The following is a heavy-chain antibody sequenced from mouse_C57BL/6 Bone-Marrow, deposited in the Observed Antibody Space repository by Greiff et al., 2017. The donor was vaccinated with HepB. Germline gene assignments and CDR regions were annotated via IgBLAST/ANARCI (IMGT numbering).Heavy chain of an antibody. CDR1: GFTFSDFY. CDR2: SRNKANDYTT. V-gene: IGHV7-1*01. J-gene: IGHJ1*03. D-gene: IGHD1-1*01. Sequence: DVMLVESGGGLVQSGRSLRLSCATSGFTFSDFYMEWVRQAPGKGLEWIAASRNKANDYTTEYSASVKGRFIVSRATSQSILYLQMNALRAYDTAIYYCARDGGYYYGSRYFDVWGTGTTVTVSS. CDR3: ARDGGYYYGSRYFDV.